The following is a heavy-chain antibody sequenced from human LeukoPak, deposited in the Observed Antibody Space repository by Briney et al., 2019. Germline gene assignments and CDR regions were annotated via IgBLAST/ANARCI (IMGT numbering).Heavy chain of an antibody. CDR3: ARGRRYFEY. CDR1: GFTFSSYA. J-gene: IGHJ4*02. Sequence: GGSLRLSCAASGFTFSSYAMSWVRQAPGKGLEWVSAISGSGGSTYYADSVKGRFTISRDNAKSSLFLQMNSLRAEDTGVYYCARGRRYFEYWGQGTPVTVSS. CDR2: ISGSGGST. V-gene: IGHV3-23*01.